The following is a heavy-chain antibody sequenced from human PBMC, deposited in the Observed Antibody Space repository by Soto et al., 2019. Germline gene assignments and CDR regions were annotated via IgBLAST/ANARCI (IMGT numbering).Heavy chain of an antibody. CDR2: IYYSGST. CDR1: GGSISSGSYY. J-gene: IGHJ5*02. Sequence: SETLSLTCTVSGGSISSGSYYWGWIRKPPGKGLEWIGSIYYSGSTYYNPSIKSRVTISIDTSNNQFSLKLSSVTAADTAVYYCARQLGSSLDNWFDPWGQGTLVTVSS. CDR3: ARQLGSSLDNWFDP. D-gene: IGHD2-15*01. V-gene: IGHV4-39*01.